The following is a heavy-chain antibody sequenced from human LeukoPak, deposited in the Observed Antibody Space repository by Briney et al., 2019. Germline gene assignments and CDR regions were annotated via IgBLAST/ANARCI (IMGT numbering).Heavy chain of an antibody. CDR1: GFSLTTNEVA. CDR2: IYWDDEK. CDR3: AHTRWTRGYFDY. V-gene: IGHV2-5*02. Sequence: SGPTLVKPTQTLTLTCTFSGFSLTTNEVAVGWIRQPPGKALEWLALIYWDDEKRYRPSLKDRLTITKDTSENQVVLTMTNMDPVDTGTYYCAHTRWTRGYFDYWGQGTLVTVSS. J-gene: IGHJ4*02. D-gene: IGHD5-24*01.